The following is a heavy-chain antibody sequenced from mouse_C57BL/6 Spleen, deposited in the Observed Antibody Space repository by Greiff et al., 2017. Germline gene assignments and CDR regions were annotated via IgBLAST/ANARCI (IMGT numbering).Heavy chain of an antibody. Sequence: QVQLQQPGAELVRPGTSVKLSCKASGYTFTSYWMHWVKQRPGQGLEWIGVIDPSDSYTNYNQKFKGKASLTVDTSSSTAYMQLSSLTSEDSAVYYCARSGGSTMITMEGVCWDYWGQGTSVTVSS. J-gene: IGHJ4*01. CDR3: ARSGGSTMITMEGVCWDY. D-gene: IGHD2-4*01. CDR1: GYTFTSYW. CDR2: IDPSDSYT. V-gene: IGHV1-59*01.